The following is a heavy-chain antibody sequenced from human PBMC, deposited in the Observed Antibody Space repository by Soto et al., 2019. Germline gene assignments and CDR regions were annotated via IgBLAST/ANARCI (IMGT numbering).Heavy chain of an antibody. D-gene: IGHD4-4*01. CDR3: ARLVTPGYYFDY. V-gene: IGHV4-59*01. J-gene: IGHJ4*02. CDR1: GGSISSYY. CDR2: IYYSGST. Sequence: KASETLSLTCTVSGGSISSYYWSWIRQPPGKGLEWIGYIYYSGSTNYNPSLKSRVTISVDTSKNQFSLKLSSVTAADTAVYYCARLVTPGYYFDYWGQGTLVTVSS.